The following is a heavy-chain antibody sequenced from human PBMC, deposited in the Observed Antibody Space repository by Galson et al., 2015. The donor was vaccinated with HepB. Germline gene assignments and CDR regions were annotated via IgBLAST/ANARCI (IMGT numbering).Heavy chain of an antibody. D-gene: IGHD3-3*01. J-gene: IGHJ6*02. CDR2: ISYDGSNK. V-gene: IGHV3-30*18. CDR1: GFTFSSYG. CDR3: AKDLVRFLEWLPKTAPIAYGMDV. Sequence: SLRLSCAASGFTFSSYGMHWVRQAPGKGLEWVAVISYDGSNKYYADSVKGRFTISRDNSKNTLYLQMNSLRAEDTAVYYCAKDLVRFLEWLPKTAPIAYGMDVWGQGTTVTVSS.